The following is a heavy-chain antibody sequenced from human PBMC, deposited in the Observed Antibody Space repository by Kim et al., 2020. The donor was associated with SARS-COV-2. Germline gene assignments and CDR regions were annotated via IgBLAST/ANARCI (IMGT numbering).Heavy chain of an antibody. J-gene: IGHJ4*02. CDR2: IIPIFGTA. CDR3: ARGGSGSYRFDY. Sequence: SVKVSCKASGGTFSSYAISWVRQAPGQGLEWMGGIIPIFGTANYAQKFQGRVTITADESTSTAYMELSSLRSEDTAVYYCARGGSGSYRFDYWGQGTLVTVSS. D-gene: IGHD1-26*01. V-gene: IGHV1-69*13. CDR1: GGTFSSYA.